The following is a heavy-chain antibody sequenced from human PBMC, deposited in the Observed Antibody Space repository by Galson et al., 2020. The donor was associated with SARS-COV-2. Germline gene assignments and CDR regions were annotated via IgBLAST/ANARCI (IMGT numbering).Heavy chain of an antibody. Sequence: MHWVRQAPGKGLEWVAVISYDGSNKYYADSVKGRFTISRDNSKNTLYLQMNSLRAEDTAVYYCAKVLFDWLLAFDYWGQGTLVTVSS. V-gene: IGHV3-30*18. CDR3: AKVLFDWLLAFDY. J-gene: IGHJ4*02. CDR2: ISYDGSNK. D-gene: IGHD3-9*01.